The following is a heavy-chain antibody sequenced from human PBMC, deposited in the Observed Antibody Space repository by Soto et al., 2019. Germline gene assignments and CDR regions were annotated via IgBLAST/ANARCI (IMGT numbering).Heavy chain of an antibody. CDR3: ASTYDSNGYANEFDS. J-gene: IGHJ4*02. CDR1: GRSITSYY. D-gene: IGHD3-22*01. Sequence: QVVLQESGPGLVKPSETLSLTCSVSGRSITSYYWSWVRQPPGKGLEWIGYIYDNGITSQNPSLKSRVTMSADTSQNQFPLKLTSVTGADTAVYYCASTYDSNGYANEFDSWGQGILVTVTS. V-gene: IGHV4-59*12. CDR2: IYDNGIT.